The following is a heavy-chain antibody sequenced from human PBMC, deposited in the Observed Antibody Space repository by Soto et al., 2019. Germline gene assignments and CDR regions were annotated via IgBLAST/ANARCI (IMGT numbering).Heavy chain of an antibody. Sequence: GGSLRLSCAASGFTFSSYAMSWVRQVPGKGLEWVSSISGSGGGTYYADSVKGRFTISRDNSKNTLYLQMNSLRAEDTALYYCAKDKRLLQGEVDYCGQGTRVPVSS. CDR2: ISGSGGGT. V-gene: IGHV3-23*01. J-gene: IGHJ4*02. D-gene: IGHD3-22*01. CDR3: AKDKRLLQGEVDY. CDR1: GFTFSSYA.